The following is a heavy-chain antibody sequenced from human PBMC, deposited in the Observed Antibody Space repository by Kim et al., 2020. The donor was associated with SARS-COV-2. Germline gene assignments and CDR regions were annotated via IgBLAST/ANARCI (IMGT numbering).Heavy chain of an antibody. CDR3: ARQGSGWVYDY. J-gene: IGHJ4*02. V-gene: IGHV4-59*08. Sequence: NYNPSLKSRVTISVDTSKNQFSLKLSSVTAADTAVYYCARQGSGWVYDYWGQGTLVTVSS. D-gene: IGHD6-19*01.